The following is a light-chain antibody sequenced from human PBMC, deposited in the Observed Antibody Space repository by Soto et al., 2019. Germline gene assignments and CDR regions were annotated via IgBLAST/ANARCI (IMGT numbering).Light chain of an antibody. CDR2: GNI. Sequence: QSVLTQPPSVSGAPGQRVTISCTGSSSNIGAGYDVHWYQQVPGTAPKLLIYGNINRPSGVPDRFSGSKSGTSASLAITGLQAEDEAEYYCQSYDSSLVFGGGTKVTVL. V-gene: IGLV1-40*01. J-gene: IGLJ2*01. CDR3: QSYDSSLV. CDR1: SSNIGAGYD.